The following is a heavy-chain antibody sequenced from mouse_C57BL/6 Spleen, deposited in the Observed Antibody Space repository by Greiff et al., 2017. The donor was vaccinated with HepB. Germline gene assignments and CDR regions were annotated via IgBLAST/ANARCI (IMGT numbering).Heavy chain of an antibody. CDR1: GFTFTDYY. D-gene: IGHD2-4*01. Sequence: EVKLVESGGGLVQPGGSLSLSCAASGFTFTDYYMSWVRQPPGKALEWLGFIRNKANGYTTEYSASVKGRFTISRDNSQSILYLQRNALRAEDSATYYCASDPYDYSAWFAYWGQGTLVTVSA. CDR3: ASDPYDYSAWFAY. V-gene: IGHV7-3*01. CDR2: IRNKANGYTT. J-gene: IGHJ3*01.